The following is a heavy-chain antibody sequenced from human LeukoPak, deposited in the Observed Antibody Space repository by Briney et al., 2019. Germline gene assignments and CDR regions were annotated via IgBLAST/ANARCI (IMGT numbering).Heavy chain of an antibody. D-gene: IGHD2-2*01. V-gene: IGHV3-48*02. Sequence: GGSLRLSCAASGFTFSSYTMTWVRQAPGKGLEWVSFISPTGGAIYYADSVKGRFTISRDNAKNSLYLQMNSLRDEDTAVYYCASSTQISKYADYWGQGALVTVSS. CDR2: ISPTGGAI. CDR1: GFTFSSYT. J-gene: IGHJ4*02. CDR3: ASSTQISKYADY.